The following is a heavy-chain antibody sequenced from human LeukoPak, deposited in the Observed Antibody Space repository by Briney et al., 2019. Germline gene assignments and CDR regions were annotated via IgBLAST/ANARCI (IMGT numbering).Heavy chain of an antibody. V-gene: IGHV3-53*01. CDR3: AREGGGMIDWYFDL. J-gene: IGHJ2*01. CDR1: GFTVSSNY. D-gene: IGHD3-22*01. Sequence: GGSLRLSCAASGFTVSSNYMSWVRQAPGKGLEWVSVIYSGGSTYYADSVKGRFAISRDNSKNTLYLQMNSLRAEDTAVYYCAREGGGMIDWYFDLWGRGTLVTVSS. CDR2: IYSGGST.